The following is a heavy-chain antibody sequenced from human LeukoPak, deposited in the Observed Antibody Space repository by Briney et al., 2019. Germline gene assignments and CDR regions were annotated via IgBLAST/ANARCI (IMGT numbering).Heavy chain of an antibody. CDR2: ISWNSGSI. CDR1: GFTFDDYA. CDR3: AKDIGYSGSYYSTFDY. J-gene: IGHJ4*02. D-gene: IGHD1-26*01. V-gene: IGHV3-9*03. Sequence: GRSLRLSCAASGFTFDDYAMHWVRQAPGKGLEWVSGISWNSGSIGYADSVKGRFTISRDNAKNSLYLQMNSLRAEDMALYYCAKDIGYSGSYYSTFDYWGQGTLVTVSS.